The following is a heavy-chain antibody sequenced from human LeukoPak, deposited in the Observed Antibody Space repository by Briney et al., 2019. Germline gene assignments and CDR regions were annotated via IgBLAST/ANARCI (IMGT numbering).Heavy chain of an antibody. D-gene: IGHD2-2*01. Sequence: SETLSLTCTVSGGSISSYYWSWIRQPPGKGLEWIGSIYYSGSTYYNPSLKSRVTISVDTSKNQFSLKLSSVTAADTAVYYCARGGEDIVVVPAAPHYYYYYMDVWGKGTTVTISS. J-gene: IGHJ6*03. CDR3: ARGGEDIVVVPAAPHYYYYYMDV. CDR1: GGSISSYY. V-gene: IGHV4-39*07. CDR2: IYYSGST.